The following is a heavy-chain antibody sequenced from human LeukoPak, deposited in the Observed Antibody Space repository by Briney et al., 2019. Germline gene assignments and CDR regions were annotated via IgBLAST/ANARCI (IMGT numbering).Heavy chain of an antibody. D-gene: IGHD2-15*01. CDR1: GFTFSSYS. CDR3: ARAFGVVAADFDY. Sequence: PGGSLRLSCAASGFTFSSYSMNWVRQAPGKGLEWVSSISSSSSYIYYADSVKGRFTISRDNAKNSLYLQMSSLRAEDTAVYYCARAFGVVAADFDYWGQGTLVTVSS. V-gene: IGHV3-21*01. J-gene: IGHJ4*02. CDR2: ISSSSSYI.